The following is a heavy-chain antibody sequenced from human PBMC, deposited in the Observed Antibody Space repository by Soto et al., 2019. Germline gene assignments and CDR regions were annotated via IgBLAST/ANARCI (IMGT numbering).Heavy chain of an antibody. CDR1: GYTFSTYG. J-gene: IGHJ4*02. V-gene: IGHV1-18*01. CDR3: AREYCTSSSCYLPDY. CDR2: ISPYNGDT. Sequence: QVQLVQSGAEVKEPGASVKVSCKASGYTFSTYGISWVRQAPGQGLEWMGWISPYNGDTYHAQNLQGRVTMTTDTSTSKAYMELRSLRSDDTAIYYCAREYCTSSSCYLPDYWRQGTLLTVSS. D-gene: IGHD2-2*01.